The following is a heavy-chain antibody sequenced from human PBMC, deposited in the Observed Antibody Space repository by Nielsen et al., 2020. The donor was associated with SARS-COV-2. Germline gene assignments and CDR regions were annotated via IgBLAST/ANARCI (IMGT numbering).Heavy chain of an antibody. CDR2: VSHSGST. CDR3: ARGVTDITMTVIVMTGASYFFDS. V-gene: IGHV4-4*02. Sequence: SETLSLTCAVSGDSVSSHDWWTWVRQSPGKGLEWIGEVSHSGSTKYSPSLQSRVTVSADTSKNQISLKLRSVTAADTAVYYCARGVTDITMTVIVMTGASYFFDSWGQGTLVSVSS. CDR1: GDSVSSHDW. J-gene: IGHJ4*02. D-gene: IGHD3-22*01.